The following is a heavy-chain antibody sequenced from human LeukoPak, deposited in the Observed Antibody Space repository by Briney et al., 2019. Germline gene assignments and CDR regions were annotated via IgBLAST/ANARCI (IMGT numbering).Heavy chain of an antibody. V-gene: IGHV7-4-1*02. Sequence: ASVKVSCKASGYTFTSYAMNWVRQAPGQGLEWMGWINTNTGNPTYAQGFTGRFVFSLDTSVSTAYLQISSLKAEDTAVYYCARKGPAIAAAGGFDPWGQGTLVTVSS. J-gene: IGHJ5*02. CDR3: ARKGPAIAAAGGFDP. D-gene: IGHD6-13*01. CDR2: INTNTGNP. CDR1: GYTFTSYA.